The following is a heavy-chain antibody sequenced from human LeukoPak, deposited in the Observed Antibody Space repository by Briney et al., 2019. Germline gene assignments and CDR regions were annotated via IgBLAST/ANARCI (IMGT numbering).Heavy chain of an antibody. J-gene: IGHJ3*02. CDR3: AKRGYSSGWYSEDAFDI. V-gene: IGHV3-11*01. D-gene: IGHD6-19*01. CDR2: ISSSGSTI. CDR1: GFTFSDYY. Sequence: GGSLRLSCAASGFTFSDYYMSWIRQAPGKGLEWVSYISSSGSTIYYADSVKGRFTISRDNAKNSLYLQMNSLRAEDTAVYYCAKRGYSSGWYSEDAFDIWGQGTMVTVSS.